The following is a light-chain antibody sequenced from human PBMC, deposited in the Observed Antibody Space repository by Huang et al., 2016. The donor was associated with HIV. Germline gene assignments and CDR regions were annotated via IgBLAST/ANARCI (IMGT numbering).Light chain of an antibody. V-gene: IGKV3-11*01. CDR2: NAT. J-gene: IGKJ4*01. CDR3: QQRSSSLT. CDR1: QSRNKF. Sequence: IVLTQSPATLSLSPGGRATLSCRASQSRNKFLAWYQQKPGQAPMLLIYNATDRATGVPARFSGGGSGTDFTLTITDLKAEDFAIYYCQQRSSSLTFGGGTKVEIK.